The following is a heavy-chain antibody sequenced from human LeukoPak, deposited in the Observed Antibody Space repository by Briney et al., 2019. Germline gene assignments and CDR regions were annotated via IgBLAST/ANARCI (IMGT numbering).Heavy chain of an antibody. CDR2: IIPILGIA. D-gene: IGHD3-3*01. Sequence: PGGSLRLSCATSGFTFSSYAISWVRQAPGQGLEWMGRIIPILGIANYAQKFQGRVTITADKSTSTAYMELSSLRSEDTAVYYCARDSTSYDFWSGYYTGYRGYFDYWGQGTLVTVSS. CDR1: GFTFSSYA. V-gene: IGHV1-69*04. J-gene: IGHJ4*02. CDR3: ARDSTSYDFWSGYYTGYRGYFDY.